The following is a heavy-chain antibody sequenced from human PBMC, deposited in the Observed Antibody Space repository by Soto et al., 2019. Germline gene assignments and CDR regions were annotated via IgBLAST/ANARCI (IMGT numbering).Heavy chain of an antibody. CDR2: IWDDGSNK. CDR3: ARDASSSRYYYYYCMDV. CDR1: GFTFSSYG. Sequence: QVQLVESGGGVVQPGRSLRLSCAASGFTFSSYGMHWVRQAPGKGLEWVAVIWDDGSNKYYADSVKGRFTISRDNSKNTLYLQMNRRRAEDTAVYYWARDASSSRYYYYYCMDVWGQGTTVTVSS. V-gene: IGHV3-33*01. J-gene: IGHJ6*02. D-gene: IGHD6-13*01.